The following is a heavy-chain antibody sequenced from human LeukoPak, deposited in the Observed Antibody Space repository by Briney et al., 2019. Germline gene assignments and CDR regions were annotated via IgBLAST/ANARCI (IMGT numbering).Heavy chain of an antibody. CDR3: ARRSVSSSPDY. CDR2: IYTSGST. Sequence: SQTLSLTCTVSGGSISSGSYYWSWIRQPAGKGLEWIGRIYTSGSTNYNPSLKSRVTISVDTSKNQFSLKLSSVTAADTAVYYCARRSVSSSPDYWGQGTLVTVSS. D-gene: IGHD6-6*01. V-gene: IGHV4-61*02. CDR1: GGSISSGSYY. J-gene: IGHJ4*02.